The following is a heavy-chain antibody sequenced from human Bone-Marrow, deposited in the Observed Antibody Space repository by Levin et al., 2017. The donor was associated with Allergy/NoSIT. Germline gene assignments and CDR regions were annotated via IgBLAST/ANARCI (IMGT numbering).Heavy chain of an antibody. V-gene: IGHV3-9*01. CDR1: GFTFDDYA. CDR2: ISWNSAST. CDR3: TKDAYGDSNHFDS. Sequence: PGGSLRLSCAASGFTFDDYAMHWVRQAPGKGLEWVSGISWNSASTGYADSVKGRFTISRDNAKNSLYLQLNSLRADDTALYFCTKDAYGDSNHFDSWGQGTLVTVSS. D-gene: IGHD4-17*01. J-gene: IGHJ4*02.